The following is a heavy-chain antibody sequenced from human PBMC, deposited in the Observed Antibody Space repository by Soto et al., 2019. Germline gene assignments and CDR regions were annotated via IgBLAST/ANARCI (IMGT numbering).Heavy chain of an antibody. CDR1: GYSFTTYG. CDR3: SSFGSCSRASCSGWSDP. Sequence: QVQLVQSGAEVKKPGASVKVSCKASGYSFTTYGISWVRQAPGQGLEWMGWISGYNGDTKYVQKLQGRVSMTTDTATTTASMEPRSLRSDDTAVYYRSSFGSCSRASCSGWSDPWGQRILVNVPS. CDR2: ISGYNGDT. J-gene: IGHJ5*02. D-gene: IGHD2-2*01. V-gene: IGHV1-18*01.